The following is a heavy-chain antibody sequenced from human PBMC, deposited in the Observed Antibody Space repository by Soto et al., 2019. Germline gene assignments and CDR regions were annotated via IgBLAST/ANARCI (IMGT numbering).Heavy chain of an antibody. CDR2: IYPRDSDT. CDR1: GDSFTVFW. D-gene: IGHD6-19*01. Sequence: PGESLKISCKVSGDSFTVFWIGWVRQMPGKGLEWLGSIYPRDSDTRYSPSFQGQVTISADKSLSTAYLQWNSLQASDTAIYYCARQHPLDSRVWYTWGQGTLVTVSS. J-gene: IGHJ4*02. CDR3: ARQHPLDSRVWYT. V-gene: IGHV5-51*01.